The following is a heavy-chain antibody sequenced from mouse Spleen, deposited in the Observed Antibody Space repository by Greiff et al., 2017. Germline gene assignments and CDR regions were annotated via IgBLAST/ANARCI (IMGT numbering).Heavy chain of an antibody. V-gene: IGHV1-80*01. CDR1: GYAFSSYW. D-gene: IGHD4-1*01. J-gene: IGHJ4*01. CDR2: IYPGDGDT. CDR3: ARNWDWVDY. Sequence: VQGVESGAELVRPGSSVKISCKASGYAFSSYWMNWVKQRPGQGLEWIGQIYPGDGDTNYNGKFKGKATLTADKSSSTAYMQLSSLTSEDSAVYFCARNWDWVDYWGQGTSVTVSS.